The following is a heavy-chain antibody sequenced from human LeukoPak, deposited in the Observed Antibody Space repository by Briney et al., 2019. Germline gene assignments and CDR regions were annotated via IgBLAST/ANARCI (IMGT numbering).Heavy chain of an antibody. CDR3: ARENGANRRAFDI. Sequence: GGSLRLSCVASGFTFSNYWIHWVRQAPGKGLVWVSRMNSDGTSTIYADSVKGRFTISRDNAKNTLYLQMNSLRAEDTAVYYCARENGANRRAFDIWGQGTRVTVSS. CDR2: MNSDGTST. J-gene: IGHJ3*02. CDR1: GFTFSNYW. V-gene: IGHV3-74*01. D-gene: IGHD4/OR15-4a*01.